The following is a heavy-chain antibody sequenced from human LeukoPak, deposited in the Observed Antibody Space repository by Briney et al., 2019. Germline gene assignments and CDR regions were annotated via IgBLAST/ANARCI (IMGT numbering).Heavy chain of an antibody. CDR1: GGSISSSYYY. CDR3: ARVSPNFYYDGSGYSHFDP. Sequence: KPSETLSLTCTVSGGSISSSYYYWGWIRQPPGKGLEWIGSIYYSGSTYYNPSLKSRVTISVDTSKNQFSLRLTSVTAADTAVYSCARVSPNFYYDGSGYSHFDPWGQGTLVAVSS. CDR2: IYYSGST. J-gene: IGHJ5*02. V-gene: IGHV4-39*07. D-gene: IGHD5-12*01.